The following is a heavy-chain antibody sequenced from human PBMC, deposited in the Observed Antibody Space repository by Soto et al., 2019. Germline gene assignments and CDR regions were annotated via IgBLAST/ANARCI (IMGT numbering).Heavy chain of an antibody. D-gene: IGHD6-19*01. Sequence: GGSLRLSCVASGFNISSHGMHWVRQAPGKGLEWVSFIWDDGRDKYYADSVGGRFLISRDNSKNTMNLQVKRLRSEDTALYYCVRGARTNGWFDAFDLWGRGTRVTVSS. J-gene: IGHJ3*01. V-gene: IGHV3-33*03. CDR2: IWDDGRDK. CDR1: GFNISSHG. CDR3: VRGARTNGWFDAFDL.